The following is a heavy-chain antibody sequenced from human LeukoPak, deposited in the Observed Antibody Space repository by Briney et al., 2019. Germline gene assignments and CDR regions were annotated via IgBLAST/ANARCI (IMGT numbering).Heavy chain of an antibody. CDR3: AKGGYYDFWSGFDY. CDR1: GFTFSSYA. V-gene: IGHV3-23*01. D-gene: IGHD3-3*01. J-gene: IGHJ4*02. CDR2: ISGSGGST. Sequence: GGSLRLSCAASGFTFSSYAMSWVRQAPGKGLEWVSAISGSGGSTYYADTVKGRFTISRDNSKNTLYLQMNSLRAEDTAVYYCAKGGYYDFWSGFDYWGQGTLVTVSS.